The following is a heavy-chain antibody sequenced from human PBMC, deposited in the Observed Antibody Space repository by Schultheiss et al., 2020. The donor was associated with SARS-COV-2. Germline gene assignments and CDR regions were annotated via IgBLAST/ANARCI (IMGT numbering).Heavy chain of an antibody. J-gene: IGHJ6*02. CDR1: GFTFSSYA. V-gene: IGHV3-23*01. CDR2: ISGSGGST. D-gene: IGHD3-3*01. CDR3: ARELLSGWSGYYTGYYYYGMDV. Sequence: GESLKISCAASGFTFSSYAMSWVRQAPGKGLEWVSAISGSGGSTYYADSVKGRFTISRDNSKNTLYLQMNSLRAEDTAVYYCARELLSGWSGYYTGYYYYGMDVWGQGTTVTVSS.